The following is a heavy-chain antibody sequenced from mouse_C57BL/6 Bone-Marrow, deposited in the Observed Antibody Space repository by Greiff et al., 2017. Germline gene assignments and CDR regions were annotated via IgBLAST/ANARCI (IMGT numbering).Heavy chain of an antibody. Sequence: EVQLQESGGGLVQPGGSMKLSCVASGFTFSNYWMNWVRQSPEKGLEWVAQIRLKSDNYATHYAESVKGRFTISRDDSKSSVYLQMNNLRAEDTGIYYCTGYGNYAFAYWGQGTLVTVSA. J-gene: IGHJ3*01. CDR1: GFTFSNYW. D-gene: IGHD2-1*01. CDR3: TGYGNYAFAY. V-gene: IGHV6-3*01. CDR2: IRLKSDNYAT.